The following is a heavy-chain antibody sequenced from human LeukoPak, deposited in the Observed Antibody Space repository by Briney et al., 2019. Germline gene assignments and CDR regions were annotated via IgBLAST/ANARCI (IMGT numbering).Heavy chain of an antibody. V-gene: IGHV3-48*01. CDR2: ISSSSTI. CDR1: GFTFSSYS. D-gene: IGHD2-8*02. CDR3: ARAAGGDY. J-gene: IGHJ4*02. Sequence: PGGSLRLSCAASGFTFSSYSINWVRQAPGKGLEWVSYISSSSTIYYADSVKGRFTISRDNAKNSLYLQMNSLRAEDTAVYYCARAAGGDYWGQGTLVTVSS.